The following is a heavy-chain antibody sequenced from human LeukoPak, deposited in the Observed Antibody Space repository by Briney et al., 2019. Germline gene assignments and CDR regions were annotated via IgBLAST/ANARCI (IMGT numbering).Heavy chain of an antibody. D-gene: IGHD3-16*01. J-gene: IGHJ5*02. V-gene: IGHV3-48*01. CDR3: ARVATDGGGFDP. CDR1: GFIFRSYG. Sequence: GGSLRLSCAASGFIFRSYGMNWVRQAPGKGLEWISYLSSDNYTIYYADSVKGRFIISRDNAKDSLYLQMNSLRAEDTAVYYCARVATDGGGFDPWGQGTLVTVSS. CDR2: LSSDNYTI.